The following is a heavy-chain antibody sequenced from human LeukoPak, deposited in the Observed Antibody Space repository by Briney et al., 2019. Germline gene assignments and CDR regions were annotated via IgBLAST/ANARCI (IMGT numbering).Heavy chain of an antibody. CDR3: AREVDATYFDY. V-gene: IGHV4-31*03. CDR1: GGSISSSSYY. J-gene: IGHJ4*02. D-gene: IGHD2-15*01. CDR2: IYYSGST. Sequence: SETLSLTCTVSGGSISSSSYYWGWIRQPPGKGLEWIGYIYYSGSTYYNPSLKSRVTISVDTSKNQFSLKLSSVTAADTAVYYCAREVDATYFDYWGQGTLVTVSS.